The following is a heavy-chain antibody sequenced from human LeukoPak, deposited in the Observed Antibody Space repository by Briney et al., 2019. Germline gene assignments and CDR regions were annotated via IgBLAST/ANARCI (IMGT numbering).Heavy chain of an antibody. D-gene: IGHD4-17*01. V-gene: IGHV4-61*01. CDR3: ARDYGADYYYYYMDV. CDR1: GGSVSSGSYY. Sequence: PSETLSLTCTVSGGSVSSGSYYWSWIRQPPGRGLEWIGYIYYSGSTNYNPSLKSRVTISVDTSKNQFSLKLSSVTAADTAVYYCARDYGADYYYYYMDVWGKGTTVTVSS. CDR2: IYYSGST. J-gene: IGHJ6*03.